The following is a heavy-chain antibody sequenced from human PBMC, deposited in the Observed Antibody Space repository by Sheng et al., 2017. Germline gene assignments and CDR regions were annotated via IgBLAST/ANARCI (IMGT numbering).Heavy chain of an antibody. Sequence: QVQLQQWGAGLLKPSETLSLTCAVYGGSFSGYYWSWIRQPPGKGLEWIGEINHSGSTNYNPSLKSRVTISVDTSKNQFSLKLSSVTAADTAVYYCARGPEYCGGDCYSGEFGFDYWGQGTLVTVSS. D-gene: IGHD2-21*02. CDR3: ARGPEYCGGDCYSGEFGFDY. V-gene: IGHV4-34*01. CDR2: INHSGST. J-gene: IGHJ4*02. CDR1: GGSFSGYY.